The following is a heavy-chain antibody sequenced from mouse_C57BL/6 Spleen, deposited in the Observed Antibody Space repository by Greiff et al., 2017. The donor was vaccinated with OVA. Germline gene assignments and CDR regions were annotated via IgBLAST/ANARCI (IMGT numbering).Heavy chain of an antibody. CDR1: GYTFTSYW. CDR2: IDPSDSYT. CDR3: ARRGNFLGSMDY. Sequence: QVQLQQPGAELVMPGASVKLSCKASGYTFTSYWMHWVKQRPGQGLEWIGEIDPSDSYTNYNQKFEGKSTLTVDKSSSTAYMQLSSLTSEDSAVYYCARRGNFLGSMDYWGQGTSVTVSS. J-gene: IGHJ4*01. V-gene: IGHV1-69*01.